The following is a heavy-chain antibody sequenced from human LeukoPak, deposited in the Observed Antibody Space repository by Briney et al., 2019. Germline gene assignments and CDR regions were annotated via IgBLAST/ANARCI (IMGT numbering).Heavy chain of an antibody. V-gene: IGHV4-34*01. CDR1: GGSFSGYY. CDR3: ARSRMRRGSDP. Sequence: SETLSLTCAVYGGSFSGYYWSWIRQPPGKGLEWIGEINHSGSTNYNPSLKSRVTISVDTSKNQFSLKLSSVTAADTAVYYCARSRMRRGSDPWGQGTLVTVSS. J-gene: IGHJ5*02. D-gene: IGHD3-10*01. CDR2: INHSGST.